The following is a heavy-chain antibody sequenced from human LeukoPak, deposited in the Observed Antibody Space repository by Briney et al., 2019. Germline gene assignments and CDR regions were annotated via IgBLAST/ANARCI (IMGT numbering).Heavy chain of an antibody. J-gene: IGHJ4*02. CDR2: IGYDGVNK. D-gene: IGHD3-10*01. CDR3: VRDFLRGAPDYLDL. V-gene: IGHV3-30*04. Sequence: GGFLRLSCTASGFTFSSYPFHWVRQAPGKGLQWVAVIGYDGVNKFYTDSVKGRFTISRDDSKSTLYLQMDSLRADDTAVYYCVRDFLRGAPDYLDLWGQGTLVTVSS. CDR1: GFTFSSYP.